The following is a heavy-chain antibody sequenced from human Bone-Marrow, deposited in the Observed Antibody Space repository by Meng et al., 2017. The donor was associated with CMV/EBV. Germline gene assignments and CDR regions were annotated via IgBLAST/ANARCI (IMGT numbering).Heavy chain of an antibody. V-gene: IGHV1-2*02. CDR3: ARDYYYDMDF. CDR2: INPDSGDT. Sequence: ASVKVSCKDSAYRFTGYYLHWVRQAPGQGLEWMGWINPDSGDTNYAQKFQGRVTGTRDTSISTAYMELTRLTSDDTAVYYCARDYYYDMDFWGQGTTVTVSS. J-gene: IGHJ6*02. CDR1: AYRFTGYY.